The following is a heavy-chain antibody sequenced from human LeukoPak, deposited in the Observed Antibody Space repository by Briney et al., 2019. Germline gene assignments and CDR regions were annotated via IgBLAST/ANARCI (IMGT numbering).Heavy chain of an antibody. V-gene: IGHV3-7*01. CDR3: ARDLMGWDLHYFDY. Sequence: PGGSLRLSCAASGCTFSSYWMSWVRQAPGKGLEWVANIKEDGSERYYVDSVKGRFTISRDNAKNSLYLQMNSMRAEDTAVYYCARDLMGWDLHYFDYWGQGTLVTVSS. CDR2: IKEDGSER. J-gene: IGHJ4*02. CDR1: GCTFSSYW. D-gene: IGHD1-26*01.